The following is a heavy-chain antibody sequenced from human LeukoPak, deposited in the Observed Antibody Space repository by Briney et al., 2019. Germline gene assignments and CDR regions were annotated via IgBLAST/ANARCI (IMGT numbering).Heavy chain of an antibody. CDR3: AREWGLESSGYYYAY. V-gene: IGHV1-69*01. Sequence: SVKVSCKASGGTFSRFTISWVRQTPGQGFEWMGGITPIFGTANFAQKFQGRVSITADGSTSTAFMELSSLRSEDTAVYYCAREWGLESSGYYYAYWGQGTLVTVSS. J-gene: IGHJ4*02. CDR1: GGTFSRFT. D-gene: IGHD3-22*01. CDR2: ITPIFGTA.